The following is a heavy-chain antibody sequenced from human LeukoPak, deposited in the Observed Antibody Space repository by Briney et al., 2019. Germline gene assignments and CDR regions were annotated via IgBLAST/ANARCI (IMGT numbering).Heavy chain of an antibody. Sequence: PSETLSLTCAVYGGSFSGYYWSWIRQPPGKGLEWIGEINHSGSTNYNPSLKSRVTISVDTSKNQFSLKLSSVTAADTAVYYCARVRAAGNDYWGQGTLVTVSS. D-gene: IGHD6-13*01. CDR2: INHSGST. V-gene: IGHV4-34*01. CDR1: GGSFSGYY. CDR3: ARVRAAGNDY. J-gene: IGHJ4*02.